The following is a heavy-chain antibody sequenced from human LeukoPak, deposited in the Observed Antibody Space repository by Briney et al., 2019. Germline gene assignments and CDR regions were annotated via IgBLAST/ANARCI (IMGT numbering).Heavy chain of an antibody. CDR1: GFTFSGSA. D-gene: IGHD2-2*01. V-gene: IGHV4-34*01. CDR2: INHSGST. J-gene: IGHJ6*02. Sequence: GSLRLSCAASGFTFSGSAMHWVRQPPGKGLEWIGEINHSGSTNYNPSLKSRVTISVDTSKNQFSLKLSSVTAADTAVYYCARGNQDIVVVPANHHQSMDVWGQGTTVTVSS. CDR3: ARGNQDIVVVPANHHQSMDV.